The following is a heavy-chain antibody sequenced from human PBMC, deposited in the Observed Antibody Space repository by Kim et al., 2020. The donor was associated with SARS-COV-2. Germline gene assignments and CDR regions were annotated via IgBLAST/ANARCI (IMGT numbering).Heavy chain of an antibody. V-gene: IGHV3-30*02. J-gene: IGHJ6*02. CDR3: AKAATDFWRGYCLDV. Sequence: DSVKGRFTISKDNPKSTLYLQMNRLRAEDTAVYYCAKAATDFWRGYCLDVWGQGTSVTVSS. D-gene: IGHD3-3*01.